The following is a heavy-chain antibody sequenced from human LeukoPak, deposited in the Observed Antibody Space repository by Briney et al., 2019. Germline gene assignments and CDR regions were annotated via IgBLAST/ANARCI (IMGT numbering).Heavy chain of an antibody. J-gene: IGHJ6*03. Sequence: SETLSLTCTVSGYSISNAYYWVWIRQPPGKGLEWIGSLYHSGSTYYNPSLKSRVTTSVDTSKNPFSLKLSSVTAADTAVYYCAGTYTYYYYYYMDVWGKGTTVTISS. D-gene: IGHD2-2*02. CDR2: LYHSGST. CDR3: AGTYTYYYYYYMDV. CDR1: GYSISNAYY. V-gene: IGHV4-38-2*02.